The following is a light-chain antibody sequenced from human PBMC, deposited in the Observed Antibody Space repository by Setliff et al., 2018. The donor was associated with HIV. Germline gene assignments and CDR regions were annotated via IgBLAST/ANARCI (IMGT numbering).Light chain of an antibody. V-gene: IGLV2-14*01. CDR1: SSDVGGYKH. J-gene: IGLJ1*01. CDR3: SSYTDSSAYV. Sequence: QSVLTQAASVSGSPGQSITISCTGTSSDVGGYKHVSWYQQHPGKAPKLMIYEVSNRPSGVSNRFSGSKSGNTASLTISGLQAEDEADYYCSSYTDSSAYVFGTGTRAPS. CDR2: EVS.